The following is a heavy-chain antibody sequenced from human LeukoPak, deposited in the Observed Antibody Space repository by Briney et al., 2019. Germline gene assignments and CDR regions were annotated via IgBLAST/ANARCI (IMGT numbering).Heavy chain of an antibody. CDR2: INSDDSRT. CDR3: ARGLVHDTSGYYSDY. CDR1: GFTFTNAW. V-gene: IGHV3-74*01. Sequence: GGSLRLSCAASGFTFTNAWMHWVRQAPGKGLVWVSRINSDDSRTTYADSVKGRFTISRDNAKNTLYLQMNSLRAEDTAVYYCARGLVHDTSGYYSDYWGQGTLVTVSS. J-gene: IGHJ4*02. D-gene: IGHD3-22*01.